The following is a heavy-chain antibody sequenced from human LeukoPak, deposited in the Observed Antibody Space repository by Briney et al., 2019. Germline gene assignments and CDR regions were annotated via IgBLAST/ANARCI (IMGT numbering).Heavy chain of an antibody. Sequence: PGGSLRLSCAASGFTFSSYAMNWVRQAPGKGLEWVSGISNSGGSTYYADSVKGRFTISRDNSKNTLYLQLNSLRDEDTAVYYCAKGGRVDTALVAYFDYWGQGTLVTVSS. V-gene: IGHV3-23*01. D-gene: IGHD5-18*01. J-gene: IGHJ4*02. CDR1: GFTFSSYA. CDR3: AKGGRVDTALVAYFDY. CDR2: ISNSGGST.